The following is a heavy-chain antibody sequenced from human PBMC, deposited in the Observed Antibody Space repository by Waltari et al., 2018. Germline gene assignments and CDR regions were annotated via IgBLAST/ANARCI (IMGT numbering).Heavy chain of an antibody. CDR1: RDTFSTYA. CDR2: SIPLLDIS. D-gene: IGHD2-2*01. J-gene: IGHJ4*02. V-gene: IGHV1-69*09. Sequence: QEQLVQSAAEVKKPGSSVKVSCKTSRDTFSTYAITWVRPAPGQGLEWMGRSIPLLDISNYAQQFQGRITITADRSTSTAYMELSSLESEDTALYYCARESRSTAGTDYWGQGTLVTVSS. CDR3: ARESRSTAGTDY.